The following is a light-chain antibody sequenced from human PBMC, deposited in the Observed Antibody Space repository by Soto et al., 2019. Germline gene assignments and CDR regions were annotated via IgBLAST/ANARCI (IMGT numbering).Light chain of an antibody. Sequence: IVMTQTPATLSVSPGGRVTLSCRASQSVSYHVAWYQQKPGQTPRLVIYDASTRASGIPARFSGTRSGTEVSLTVSSLQSEDFGIYYCQPYNSGLTFGGGTRVDIK. J-gene: IGKJ4*01. V-gene: IGKV3-15*01. CDR3: QPYNSGLT. CDR1: QSVSYH. CDR2: DAS.